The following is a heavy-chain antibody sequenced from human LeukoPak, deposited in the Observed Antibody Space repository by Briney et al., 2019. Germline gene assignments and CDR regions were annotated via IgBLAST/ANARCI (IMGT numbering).Heavy chain of an antibody. V-gene: IGHV3-33*01. J-gene: IGHJ4*02. D-gene: IGHD6-19*01. Sequence: GRSLRLSCAASGFTFSSYGIHWLRQAPGKGLEWVAVIWYDGSNKYYADSVKGRFTISRDNSKNTLYLQMNSLRAEDTAVYYCAREAAVAGKGGFDYWGQGTLVTVSS. CDR1: GFTFSSYG. CDR2: IWYDGSNK. CDR3: AREAAVAGKGGFDY.